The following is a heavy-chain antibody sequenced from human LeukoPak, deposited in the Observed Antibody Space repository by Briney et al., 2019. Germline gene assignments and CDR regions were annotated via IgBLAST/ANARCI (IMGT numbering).Heavy chain of an antibody. Sequence: ASVKVSCKASGYTFTGYYMHWVRQAPGQGLEWMGWINPNSGGTNYAQKFQGRVTMTRDTPISTAYMELSKLRSDDTAVYYCARDLGFLEWLLYNYWGQGTLVTVSS. D-gene: IGHD3-3*01. J-gene: IGHJ4*02. CDR3: ARDLGFLEWLLYNY. CDR2: INPNSGGT. V-gene: IGHV1-2*02. CDR1: GYTFTGYY.